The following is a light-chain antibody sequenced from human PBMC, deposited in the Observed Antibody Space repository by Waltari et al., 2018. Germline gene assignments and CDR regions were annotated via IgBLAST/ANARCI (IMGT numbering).Light chain of an antibody. Sequence: IVLTQSPGTLSLSPGERVTLSCRASQSVGRSLAWYQQKPGQAPRFLIYGASSRAIGIPDRFSGSGSGTDFTLTISRLEPEDFAVYYCQQYGSSPYTFGQGTKLEIK. CDR3: QQYGSSPYT. CDR1: QSVGRS. J-gene: IGKJ2*01. V-gene: IGKV3-20*01. CDR2: GAS.